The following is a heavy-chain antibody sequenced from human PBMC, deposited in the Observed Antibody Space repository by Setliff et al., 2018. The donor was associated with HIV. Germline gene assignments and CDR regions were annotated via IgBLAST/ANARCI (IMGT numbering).Heavy chain of an antibody. CDR2: ISSSSSTI. Sequence: GESLTISCAAAGFTFSGYRMNWVRQAPGKGLEWVSYISSSSSTIYYADSVKGRFTISRDNAKNSLFLQMNSLRAEDTAVYYCARDIGIRIMVAASDAFDIWSQGTMVTV. CDR3: ARDIGIRIMVAASDAFDI. D-gene: IGHD2-8*01. V-gene: IGHV3-48*01. CDR1: GFTFSGYR. J-gene: IGHJ3*02.